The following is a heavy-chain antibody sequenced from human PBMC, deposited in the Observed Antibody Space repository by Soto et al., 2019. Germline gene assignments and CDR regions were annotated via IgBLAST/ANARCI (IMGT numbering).Heavy chain of an antibody. CDR2: ISAYNGNT. D-gene: IGHD3-22*01. J-gene: IGHJ4*02. Sequence: QVQLVQSGAEVKKPGASVKVSCKASGYTFTNYGFSWVRQAPGQRLEWMGRISAYNGNTNYAQKLQDRVTMPSDTSASRAYMELRSLRSDDTAVYYCARDRTDYYDSSNYWWLWGQGTLVTVSS. CDR1: GYTFTNYG. V-gene: IGHV1-18*01. CDR3: ARDRTDYYDSSNYWWL.